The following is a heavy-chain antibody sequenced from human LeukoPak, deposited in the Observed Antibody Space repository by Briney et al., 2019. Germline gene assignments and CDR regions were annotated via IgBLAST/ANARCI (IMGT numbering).Heavy chain of an antibody. V-gene: IGHV3-23*01. Sequence: GGSLRLSCAASGFTFSTSAMSWVRQAPGKGLEWVSGISRSGEITYYEDSVRGRFTISKDISKNTLYLQMDSLRAEDTAIYYCAKEEVPNDFWGQGTLATVSS. CDR1: GFTFSTSA. CDR3: AKEEVPNDF. CDR2: ISRSGEIT. J-gene: IGHJ4*02. D-gene: IGHD1-1*01.